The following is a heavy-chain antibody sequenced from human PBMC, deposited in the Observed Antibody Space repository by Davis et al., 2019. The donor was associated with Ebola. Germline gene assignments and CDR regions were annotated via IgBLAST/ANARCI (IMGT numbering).Heavy chain of an antibody. J-gene: IGHJ6*02. Sequence: SLMISCAASGFTFSSYAMHWLRHAPGKLLEWVAVISYDGSNKYYADSVKGRFIISSDNSKNTLYLQMNSLRAEDTAVYYCARDMVVPAAGKYYYYGMDVWGQGTTVTVSS. V-gene: IGHV3-30-3*01. D-gene: IGHD2-2*01. CDR1: GFTFSSYA. CDR3: ARDMVVPAAGKYYYYGMDV. CDR2: ISYDGSNK.